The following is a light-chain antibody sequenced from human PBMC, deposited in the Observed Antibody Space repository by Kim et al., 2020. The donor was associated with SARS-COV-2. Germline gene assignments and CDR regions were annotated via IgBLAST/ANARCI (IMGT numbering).Light chain of an antibody. CDR1: QRISNW. Sequence: DIQMTQSPSSVSAYVGDRVTITCRASQRISNWLAWYQQKPGNAPKLLIFAASSLQSGVPSRFSGSGSGTDFTLTINSLQPEDSATYYCQHASSFPRAFGPGTKVDIK. CDR2: AAS. V-gene: IGKV1-12*01. J-gene: IGKJ1*01. CDR3: QHASSFPRA.